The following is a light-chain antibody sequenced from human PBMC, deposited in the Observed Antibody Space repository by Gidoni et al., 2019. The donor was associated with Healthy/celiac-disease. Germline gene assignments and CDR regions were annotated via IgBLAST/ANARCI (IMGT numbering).Light chain of an antibody. CDR2: GAS. V-gene: IGKV3-15*01. J-gene: IGKJ2*01. CDR3: QQYNNWPLYT. Sequence: EIVMTQSTATLSVSPGERATLSCRASQIVSSNLAWYQQKPGQAPRLLIYGASTRATGIPARFSGSGSGTEFTLTISSLQSEDCAVYYCQQYNNWPLYTFGQGTKLEIK. CDR1: QIVSSN.